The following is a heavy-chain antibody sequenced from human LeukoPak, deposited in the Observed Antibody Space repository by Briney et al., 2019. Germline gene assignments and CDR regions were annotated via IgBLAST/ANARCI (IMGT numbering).Heavy chain of an antibody. D-gene: IGHD5-12*01. CDR3: AKEDGYSGDDYVSINYYDYYGMDV. V-gene: IGHV1-46*01. Sequence: GASVKVSCKASGYTLTSFHMHWVRQAPGQGLEWMGIINPSGGRTTYAQKFQGRVTMTRDTSTSTVYMELSSLRSEDTAVYYCAKEDGYSGDDYVSINYYDYYGMDVWGQGTMVTVSS. CDR2: INPSGGRT. J-gene: IGHJ6*02. CDR1: GYTLTSFH.